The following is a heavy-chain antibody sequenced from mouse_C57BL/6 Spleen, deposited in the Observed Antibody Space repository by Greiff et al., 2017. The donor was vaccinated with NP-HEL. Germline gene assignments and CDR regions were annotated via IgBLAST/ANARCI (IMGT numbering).Heavy chain of an antibody. D-gene: IGHD2-2*01. CDR3: AIYYGYDGFAY. CDR2: ISYDGSN. Sequence: EVQLQQSGPGLVKPSQSLSLTCSVTGYSITSGYYWNWIRQFPGNKLEWMGYISYDGSNNYNPSLKNRISITRDTSKNQFFLKLNSVTTEDTATYCGAIYYGYDGFAYWGQGTLVTVSA. CDR1: GYSITSGYY. V-gene: IGHV3-6*01. J-gene: IGHJ3*01.